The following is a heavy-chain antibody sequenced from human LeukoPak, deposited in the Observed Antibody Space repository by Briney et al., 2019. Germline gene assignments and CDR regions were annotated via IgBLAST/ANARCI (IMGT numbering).Heavy chain of an antibody. Sequence: ASVKVSCKASGYTFTSYYMHWVRQAPGQGHEWMGIINPSGGSRSYAQKSQGRVTMTRDTSTSTVYMELSSLRSEDTAVYYCARGSIVGAKTLGFGAFDIWGQGTMVTVSS. CDR3: ARGSIVGAKTLGFGAFDI. CDR1: GYTFTSYY. J-gene: IGHJ3*02. V-gene: IGHV1-46*01. CDR2: INPSGGSR. D-gene: IGHD1-26*01.